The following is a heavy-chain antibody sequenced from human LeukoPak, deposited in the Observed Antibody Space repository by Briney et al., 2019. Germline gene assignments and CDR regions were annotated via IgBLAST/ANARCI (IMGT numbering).Heavy chain of an antibody. CDR2: INPKSGGT. V-gene: IGHV1-2*02. CDR1: GYSFTGYY. J-gene: IGHJ4*02. Sequence: ASVKVSCKASGYSFTGYYMHWVRQAPGQRLDWMGWINPKSGGTNYEQKFQSRVTMTRDTSISTAYMELSSLRSDDTAVYYCAKVGEDTTGWYNYYFDYWGQGTLVTVSS. CDR3: AKVGEDTTGWYNYYFDY. D-gene: IGHD6-19*01.